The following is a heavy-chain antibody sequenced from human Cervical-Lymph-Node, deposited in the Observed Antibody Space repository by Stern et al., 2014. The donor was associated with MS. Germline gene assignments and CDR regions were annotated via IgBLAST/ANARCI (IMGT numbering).Heavy chain of an antibody. V-gene: IGHV1-69*01. Sequence: VQLLESGAEVKKPGSSVKVSCKASGGTLTDYVFNWVRQAPGQGLEWMGGIISIFGTTNYAQNFQGRVTITADESTSTAYMELSSLRSEDTAVYYCARGLQFTYYYYYGMDVWGQGTTVTVSS. CDR3: ARGLQFTYYYYYGMDV. D-gene: IGHD5-24*01. CDR1: GGTLTDYV. CDR2: IISIFGTT. J-gene: IGHJ6*02.